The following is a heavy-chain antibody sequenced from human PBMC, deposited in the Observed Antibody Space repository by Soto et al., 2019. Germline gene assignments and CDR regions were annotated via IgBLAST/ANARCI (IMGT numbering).Heavy chain of an antibody. CDR3: ARDRRVRGVIRLGDV. V-gene: IGHV4-61*08. D-gene: IGHD3-10*01. CDR1: GGSISSGDYY. J-gene: IGHJ6*02. Sequence: SETLSLTCNVSGGSISSGDYYWTWIRQPPGKGLEWIAYIYYSGSTNYNPSLKSRVTISVDTSKNQFSLKLSSVTAADTAVYYCARDRRVRGVIRLGDVWGQGTTVTVSS. CDR2: IYYSGST.